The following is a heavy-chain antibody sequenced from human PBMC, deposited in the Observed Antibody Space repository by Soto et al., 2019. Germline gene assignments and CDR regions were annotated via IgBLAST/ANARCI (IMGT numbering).Heavy chain of an antibody. CDR3: ARDRVTMVRGVIITRKGFDY. Sequence: QVQLVESGGGVVQPGRSLRLSCAASGFTFSSYAMHWVRQAPGKGLEWVAVISYDGSNKYYAASVKGRFKFSRDNSKFTLYLQMNSLRAEDTAVYYCARDRVTMVRGVIITRKGFDYWGQGTMVTVSS. V-gene: IGHV3-30-3*01. D-gene: IGHD3-10*01. CDR1: GFTFSSYA. CDR2: ISYDGSNK. J-gene: IGHJ4*02.